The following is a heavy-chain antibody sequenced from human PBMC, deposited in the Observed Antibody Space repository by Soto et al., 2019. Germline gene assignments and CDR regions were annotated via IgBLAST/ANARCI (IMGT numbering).Heavy chain of an antibody. CDR3: ARDGQKLAPYAMYV. CDR2: IWFDGNNK. CDR1: GFTFGNNA. D-gene: IGHD1-1*01. J-gene: IGHJ6*02. V-gene: IGHV3-33*01. Sequence: QVQLVESGGNMVQPGRSLRLSCAASGFTFGNNAMHWVRHAAGKGLEWVAQIWFDGNNKYYTDSVKGRFTISRDNLKNTVYLQMDSLRADDTAVYYCARDGQKLAPYAMYVWGQGTTVIVSS.